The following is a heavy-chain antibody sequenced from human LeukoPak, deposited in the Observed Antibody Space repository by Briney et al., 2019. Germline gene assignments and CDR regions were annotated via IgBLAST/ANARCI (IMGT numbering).Heavy chain of an antibody. CDR1: GYIFTIYW. Sequence: GASLKFSCKGSGYIFTIYWIAWLRQLPGKGLKWLGVFFPGDSDTTYSPSFQGQVTISADKSNSTAYLQWSSLKASDTAIYYCARGHSYGLHYYFDYWGQGTLVTVSS. CDR2: FFPGDSDT. CDR3: ARGHSYGLHYYFDY. V-gene: IGHV5-51*01. D-gene: IGHD5-18*01. J-gene: IGHJ4*02.